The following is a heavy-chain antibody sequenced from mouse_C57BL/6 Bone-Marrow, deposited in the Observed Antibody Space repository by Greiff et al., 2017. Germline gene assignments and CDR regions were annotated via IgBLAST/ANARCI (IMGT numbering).Heavy chain of an antibody. CDR3: ATYYSNREGYYYAMDY. Sequence: VQLQQPGAELVKPGASVKVSCKASGYTFTSYWMHWVKQRPGQGLEWIGRIHPSDSDTNYNQKFKGKATLTVDKSSSTAYMQLSSLTSEDSAVYYCATYYSNREGYYYAMDYWGQGTSVTVSS. CDR1: GYTFTSYW. D-gene: IGHD2-5*01. V-gene: IGHV1-74*01. CDR2: IHPSDSDT. J-gene: IGHJ4*01.